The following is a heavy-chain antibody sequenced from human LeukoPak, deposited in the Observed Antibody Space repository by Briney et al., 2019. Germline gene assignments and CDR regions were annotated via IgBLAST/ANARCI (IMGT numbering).Heavy chain of an antibody. CDR1: GFTFSSYW. CDR3: ARDPYYYDSSGYQTSAAFDI. CDR2: INSDGSST. J-gene: IGHJ3*02. V-gene: IGHV3-74*01. D-gene: IGHD3-22*01. Sequence: GGSLRLSCAASGFTFSSYWMHWVRHAPGKGLVWVSRINSDGSSTSYADSVKGRFTISRDNAKNTLYLQMNSLRAEDTAVYYCARDPYYYDSSGYQTSAAFDIWGQGTMVTVSS.